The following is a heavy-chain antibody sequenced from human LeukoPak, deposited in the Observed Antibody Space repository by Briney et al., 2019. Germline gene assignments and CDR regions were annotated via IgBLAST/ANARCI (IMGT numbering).Heavy chain of an antibody. J-gene: IGHJ4*02. Sequence: GASVKVSCKASGYTFTGYYIHWVRQAPGQGLEWMGWINPNSGGTNYAQKFQGRVTMTRDTSISTAYMELSRLRSDDTAVYYCARIGYCSGGSCCRLDYWGQGTLVTVSS. CDR2: INPNSGGT. CDR1: GYTFTGYY. CDR3: ARIGYCSGGSCCRLDY. V-gene: IGHV1-2*02. D-gene: IGHD2-15*01.